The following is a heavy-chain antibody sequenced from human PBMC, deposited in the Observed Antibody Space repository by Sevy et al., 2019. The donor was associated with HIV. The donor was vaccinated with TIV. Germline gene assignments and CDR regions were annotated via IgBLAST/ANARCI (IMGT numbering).Heavy chain of an antibody. Sequence: ASVKVSCKASGGTFNNYGINWVRQAPGQGLQWMGGILPLSGLVNYAQNLQGRVAITADESTRTVYMELSSLRFEDTVVYYCVRDRPCGGDCYFLDSWGRGALVTVSS. CDR3: VRDRPCGGDCYFLDS. CDR2: ILPLSGLV. D-gene: IGHD2-21*01. J-gene: IGHJ4*02. CDR1: GGTFNNYG. V-gene: IGHV1-69*13.